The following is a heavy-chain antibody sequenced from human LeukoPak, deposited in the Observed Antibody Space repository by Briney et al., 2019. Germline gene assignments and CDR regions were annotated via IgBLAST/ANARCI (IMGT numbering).Heavy chain of an antibody. CDR1: GFTFSNYE. Sequence: XGSLRLSCAASGFTFSNYEMNWVRQAPGKGLEWVSAISGSGGSTYYADSVKGRFTISRDNSKNTLYLQMNSLRAEDTAVYYCAKRGYYDFWSGYYWDYWGQGTLVTVSS. J-gene: IGHJ4*02. V-gene: IGHV3-23*01. D-gene: IGHD3-3*01. CDR3: AKRGYYDFWSGYYWDY. CDR2: ISGSGGST.